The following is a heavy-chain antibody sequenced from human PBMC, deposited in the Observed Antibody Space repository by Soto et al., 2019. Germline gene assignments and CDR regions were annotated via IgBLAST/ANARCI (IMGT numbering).Heavy chain of an antibody. V-gene: IGHV1-2*02. CDR3: ARIKWGMDYYSGMDV. J-gene: IGHJ6*02. CDR2: INPKTAAT. Sequence: GASVKVSFKASGYTFSDYFIHWLRQAPGQGLEWVAWINPKTAATNYAKKFQDRVTVTSDTSFSTAYLELTRLRPDDTALYYCARIKWGMDYYSGMDVWGQGTAVTVSS. CDR1: GYTFSDYF. D-gene: IGHD1-26*01.